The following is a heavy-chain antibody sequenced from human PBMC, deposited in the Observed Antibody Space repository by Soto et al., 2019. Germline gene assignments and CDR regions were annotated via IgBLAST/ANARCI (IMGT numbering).Heavy chain of an antibody. V-gene: IGHV4-31*03. CDR2: IYYSGST. CDR3: ARGYSGTYYYYMDV. Sequence: SETLSLTCTVSGGSISSGGYYWSWIRQHPGKGLEWIGYIYYSGSTYYNPSLKSRVTISVDTSKNQFSLKLSSVTAADTAVYYCARGYSGTYYYYMDVWGKGTTVTVSS. J-gene: IGHJ6*03. CDR1: GGSISSGGYY. D-gene: IGHD5-12*01.